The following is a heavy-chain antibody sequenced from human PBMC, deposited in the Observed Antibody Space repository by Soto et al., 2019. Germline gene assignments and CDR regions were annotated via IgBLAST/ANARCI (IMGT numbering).Heavy chain of an antibody. CDR1: GFTFSTYA. D-gene: IGHD6-19*01. V-gene: IGHV3-23*01. CDR2: ISGGGGST. Sequence: EVQLLESGGGLVQPGGSLRLSCAVSGFTFSTYAMTWVRQAPGRGLEWVSAISGGGGSTYYADSVTGRFTISRDNSRNTLYVQMDGLRDEDTAVYYCARVAGRYYFDYWGQGSLVAVSS. J-gene: IGHJ4*02. CDR3: ARVAGRYYFDY.